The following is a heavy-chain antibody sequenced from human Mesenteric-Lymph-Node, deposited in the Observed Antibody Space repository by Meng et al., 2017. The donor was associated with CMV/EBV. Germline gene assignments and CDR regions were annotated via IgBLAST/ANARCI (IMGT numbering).Heavy chain of an antibody. V-gene: IGHV3-30*03. CDR1: GFSFSSYG. D-gene: IGHD1-26*01. CDR3: ARDGPRRMGGTDNWFDP. J-gene: IGHJ5*02. Sequence: GGSLRLSCAASGFSFSSYGVHWVRQAPGMGLEWVGLISYDGSKRYYADSLKGRFTFSRDNSQNTVHLQMSSLRVEDTAIYYCARDGPRRMGGTDNWFDPWGRGTLVTVSS. CDR2: ISYDGSKR.